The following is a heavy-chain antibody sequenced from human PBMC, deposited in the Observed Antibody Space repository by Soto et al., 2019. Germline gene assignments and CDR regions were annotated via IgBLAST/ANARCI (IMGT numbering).Heavy chain of an antibody. CDR1: GGSISSYY. CDR3: ARGGDSYAYYYYGMDV. D-gene: IGHD5-18*01. CDR2: IYYSGST. V-gene: IGHV4-59*01. J-gene: IGHJ6*02. Sequence: NPSETLSLTCTVSGGSISSYYWSWIRQPPGKGLEWIGYIYYSGSTNYNPSLKSRVTISVDTSKNQFSLKLSSVTAADTAVYYCARGGDSYAYYYYGMDVWGQGTTVTVSS.